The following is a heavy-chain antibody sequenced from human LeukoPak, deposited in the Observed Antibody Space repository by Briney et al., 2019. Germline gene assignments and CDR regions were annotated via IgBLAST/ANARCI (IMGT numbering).Heavy chain of an antibody. CDR1: GSSISSYY. J-gene: IGHJ4*02. Sequence: SETLSLTCTVSGSSISSYYWSWIRQPPGKGLEWIGYIYHSGSTSYNPSLKSRVTISVDTSKNQFSLKLSSVTAADTAVYYCAREDYGGERYWGQGTLVTVSS. D-gene: IGHD4-23*01. CDR2: IYHSGST. V-gene: IGHV4-59*01. CDR3: AREDYGGERY.